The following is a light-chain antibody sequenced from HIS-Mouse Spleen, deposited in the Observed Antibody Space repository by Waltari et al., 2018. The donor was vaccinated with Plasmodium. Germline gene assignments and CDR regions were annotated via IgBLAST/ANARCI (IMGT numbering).Light chain of an antibody. CDR2: EDS. CDR3: YSTDSSGNHRV. V-gene: IGLV3-10*01. J-gene: IGLJ3*02. CDR1: ALTKQY. Sequence: SYELTQPPSVSVSPGQTARLTCSGDALTKQYAYWYQQKSGQAPVLVIYEDSKRPSGIPERFSGSSSGTMATLTISGAQVEDEADYYCYSTDSSGNHRVFGGGTKLTVL.